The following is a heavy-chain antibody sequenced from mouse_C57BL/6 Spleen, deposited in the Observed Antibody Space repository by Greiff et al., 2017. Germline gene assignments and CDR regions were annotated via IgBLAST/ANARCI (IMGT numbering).Heavy chain of an antibody. CDR3: ARLYYGNYVGAMDY. J-gene: IGHJ4*01. CDR1: GFTFSDYG. D-gene: IGHD2-1*01. CDR2: ISSGSSTI. Sequence: VQLKESGGGLVKPGGSLKLSCAASGFTFSDYGMHWVRQAPEKGLEWVAYISSGSSTIYYADTVKGRFTISRDNAKNTLFLQMTSLRSEDTAMYYWARLYYGNYVGAMDYWGQGTSVTVSS. V-gene: IGHV5-17*01.